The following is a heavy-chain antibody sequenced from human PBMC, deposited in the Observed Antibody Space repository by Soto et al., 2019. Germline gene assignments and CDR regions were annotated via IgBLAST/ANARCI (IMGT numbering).Heavy chain of an antibody. CDR2: INPNSGGT. CDR3: ARGNWNYDS. V-gene: IGHV1-2*02. D-gene: IGHD1-7*01. CDR1: GYTFTGYY. J-gene: IGHJ5*01. Sequence: QVPLVQSGAEVKKPGASVRVPCKASGYTFTGYYIYWVRQAPGQGLEWMGWINPNSGGTNYAQKFQGRVTMTRVTSISTAYMELSRLTSDDTAVYYCARGNWNYDSWGQGTLVTVSS.